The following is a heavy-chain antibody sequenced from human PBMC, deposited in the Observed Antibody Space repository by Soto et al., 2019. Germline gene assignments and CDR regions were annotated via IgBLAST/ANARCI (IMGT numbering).Heavy chain of an antibody. J-gene: IGHJ4*02. CDR1: GFTFTSYS. Sequence: QVQLVESGGSVVQPGRSLRLSCAASGFTFTSYSIHWVRHAPGKGLEWVAVKSSAGSNKYYADSVKDRFTLSRDTSKNTVYLQMNSLRAEDTAVYYCARDPNDYVWALDYWGQGTLVTVSS. CDR2: KSSAGSNK. D-gene: IGHD3-16*01. CDR3: ARDPNDYVWALDY. V-gene: IGHV3-30-3*01.